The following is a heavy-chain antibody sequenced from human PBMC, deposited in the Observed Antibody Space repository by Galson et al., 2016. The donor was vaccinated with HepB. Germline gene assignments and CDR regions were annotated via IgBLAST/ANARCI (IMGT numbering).Heavy chain of an antibody. J-gene: IGHJ4*02. CDR1: GYSFTSYW. Sequence: QSGAEVKKSGESLKISCKGSGYSFTSYWIAWVRQMPGKGLEWMGIIYAGNSETRYSPSFQGQVTISADKSIDTAYLQWSSLKASDTAMYYCARQSSIMGYIDSWGQGTLVTVSS. CDR3: ARQSSIMGYIDS. V-gene: IGHV5-51*01. CDR2: IYAGNSET. D-gene: IGHD3-16*01.